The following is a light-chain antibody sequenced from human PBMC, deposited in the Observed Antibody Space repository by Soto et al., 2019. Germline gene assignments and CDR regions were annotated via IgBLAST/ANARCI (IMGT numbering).Light chain of an antibody. CDR3: QQYNTWLWT. Sequence: EVVMTQSPATLSVSPGERATLSCRASQNVNANLAWYQQKPGQAPRLLIHGASTRATGIPARFSGSVFRTEFIXPISSLQSEDFAVYYCQQYNTWLWTFGQGTKVEGK. CDR1: QNVNAN. J-gene: IGKJ1*01. V-gene: IGKV3-15*01. CDR2: GAS.